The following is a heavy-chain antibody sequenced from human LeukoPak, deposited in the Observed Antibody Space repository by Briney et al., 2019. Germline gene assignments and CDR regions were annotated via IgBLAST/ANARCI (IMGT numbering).Heavy chain of an antibody. D-gene: IGHD5-12*01. J-gene: IGHJ4*02. V-gene: IGHV3-66*01. CDR1: GFTVTSNY. CDR3: ARKWNSGYDYGY. CDR2: IYSSGST. Sequence: GGSLRLSCAASGFTVTSNYMSWVRQAPGKGLEWVSVIYSSGSTYYADSVKGRFTISRDSSKNTLYLQMNSLRAEDTAVYYCARKWNSGYDYGYWGQGTLVTVSS.